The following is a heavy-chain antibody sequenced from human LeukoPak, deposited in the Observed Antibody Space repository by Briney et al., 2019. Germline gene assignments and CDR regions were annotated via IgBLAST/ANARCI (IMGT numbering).Heavy chain of an antibody. D-gene: IGHD2-21*02. J-gene: IGHJ4*02. V-gene: IGHV3-48*02. CDR3: ARDSDWAFDN. Sequence: PGGSLRLSCAASGFTFSSYSMNWVRQAPGKGLEWVSYITSSSSTIYYADSVKGRFTISRDNAKNVLYLQMNRLRDGDTAVYYCARDSDWAFDNWGQGTLVTVSS. CDR1: GFTFSSYS. CDR2: ITSSSSTI.